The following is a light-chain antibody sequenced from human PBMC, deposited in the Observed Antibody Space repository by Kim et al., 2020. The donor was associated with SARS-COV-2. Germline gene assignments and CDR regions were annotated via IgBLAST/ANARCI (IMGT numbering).Light chain of an antibody. V-gene: IGLV3-19*01. CDR1: SLRSYY. CDR2: GIN. CDR3: NSRDDV. Sequence: SSELTQDPAVSVALGQKVRITCQGDSLRSYYANWYQQKPGQAPVVVIYGINKRPSGIPDRFSVSNSGNTASLTITGAQAEDEADYYCNSRDDVFGTGTKVTVL. J-gene: IGLJ1*01.